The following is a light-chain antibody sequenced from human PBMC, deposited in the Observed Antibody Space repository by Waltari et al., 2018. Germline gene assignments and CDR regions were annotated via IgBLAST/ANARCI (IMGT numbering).Light chain of an antibody. Sequence: DIEMTQSPSSLSASVGDRVTITCRASQDIRTYLAWYQQKPGKVPALLIYDASTLQSGVPSRFIGRGSGTEFTLTITSLQPEDVATYFCQGYDTAPRTFGQGTKVE. CDR2: DAS. CDR3: QGYDTAPRT. J-gene: IGKJ1*01. CDR1: QDIRTY. V-gene: IGKV1-27*01.